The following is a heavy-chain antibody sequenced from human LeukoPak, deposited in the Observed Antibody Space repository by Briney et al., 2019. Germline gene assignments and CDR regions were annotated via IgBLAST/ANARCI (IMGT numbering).Heavy chain of an antibody. CDR2: MNPNTGVT. Sequence: ASVNLCFKAAGYNFNFHCIDRVRQAPGQGLEWMGWMNPNTGVTNFAQKFQGRVTMTRDTSIRTAYMELSRLTSDDTAVYYCATRAGSSWYVYWGQGTLVTVSS. J-gene: IGHJ4*02. V-gene: IGHV1-2*02. CDR1: GYNFNFHC. D-gene: IGHD6-13*01. CDR3: ATRAGSSWYVY.